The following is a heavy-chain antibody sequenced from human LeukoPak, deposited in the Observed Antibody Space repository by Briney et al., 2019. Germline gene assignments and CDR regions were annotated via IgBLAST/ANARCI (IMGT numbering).Heavy chain of an antibody. CDR1: GFTFSSYW. CDR3: AVLVRYYYYGMDV. J-gene: IGHJ6*02. D-gene: IGHD2-15*01. Sequence: GGSLRLSCAASGFTFSSYWMHWVRQAPGKGLVWVSRINSDGSSTSYADSVKGRFTISRDKAKNTLYLQINSLRAEDTAVYYCAVLVRYYYYGMDVWGQGTTVTVSS. CDR2: INSDGSST. V-gene: IGHV3-74*01.